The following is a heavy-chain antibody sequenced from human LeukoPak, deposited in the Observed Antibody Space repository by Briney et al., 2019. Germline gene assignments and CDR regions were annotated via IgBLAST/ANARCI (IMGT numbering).Heavy chain of an antibody. J-gene: IGHJ5*02. CDR3: AKVVRPAGDSSAWTGNWFDP. D-gene: IGHD6-19*01. CDR1: GFTFSSYG. Sequence: QPGGSLRLSCAASGFTFSSYGMHWVRQAPGKGLEGVAFIRYDGSNKYYADSVKGRFTISRDNYKNTLYLQVSSLRAEDTAVYYCAKVVRPAGDSSAWTGNWFDPWGQGTLVTVSS. V-gene: IGHV3-30*02. CDR2: IRYDGSNK.